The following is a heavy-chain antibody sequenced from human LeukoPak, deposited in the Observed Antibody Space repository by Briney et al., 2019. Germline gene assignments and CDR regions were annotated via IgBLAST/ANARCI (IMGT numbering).Heavy chain of an antibody. D-gene: IGHD3-10*01. CDR3: ASKIGEFYGMDV. V-gene: IGHV1-46*01. Sequence: ASVKVSCKASGYTFTSHYMHWVRQAPGQGLEWMGIINPSGGSTSYAQKFQGRVTMTRDTSTSTVYMELSSLRSDDTAVYYCASKIGEFYGMDVWGQGTTVTVSS. CDR1: GYTFTSHY. CDR2: INPSGGST. J-gene: IGHJ6*02.